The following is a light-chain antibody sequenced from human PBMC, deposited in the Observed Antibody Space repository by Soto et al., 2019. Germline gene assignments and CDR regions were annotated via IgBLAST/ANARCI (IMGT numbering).Light chain of an antibody. CDR2: TIS. Sequence: DVVMTQSPLSLPVTLGQPASISCRSSQNLVDSDGNTYLNWFHQRPSQSPRRLFYTISNRDSGVPDRFSGSGSGTDFTLKISRVEAEDVGGYYCMQGTHWPWTFGQGTNVEIK. CDR3: MQGTHWPWT. CDR1: QNLVDSDGNTY. J-gene: IGKJ1*01. V-gene: IGKV2-30*01.